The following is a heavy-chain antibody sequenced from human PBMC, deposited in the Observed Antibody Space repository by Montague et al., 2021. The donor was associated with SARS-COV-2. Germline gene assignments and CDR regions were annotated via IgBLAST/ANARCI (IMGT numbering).Heavy chain of an antibody. CDR3: ATDSFSGYFD. CDR2: ITPDGTDK. V-gene: IGHV3-7*01. Sequence: SLRLSCAASGIIFTNSWISWVRQAPGKGLEWVANITPDGTDKYYVDSVKGRFTISRDNAKKSLYLQMNSLTAEDTAVYYCATDSFSGYFDWGQGTLVTVSS. CDR1: GIIFTNSW. J-gene: IGHJ4*02. D-gene: IGHD3-22*01.